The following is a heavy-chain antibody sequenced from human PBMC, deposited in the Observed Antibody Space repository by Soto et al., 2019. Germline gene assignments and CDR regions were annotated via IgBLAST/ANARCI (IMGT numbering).Heavy chain of an antibody. CDR3: AGDRYTSTWYTH. J-gene: IGHJ4*01. Sequence: EVQLVESGGGLVQPGGSLRLSCAASGFTVSSNYMSWVRQAPGKGLEWVSLIYGGGSTFFADSVKGRFTISRDNSKNTLYLQMNSLRVEDTAVYYCAGDRYTSTWYTHWGHGTLVTVSS. CDR2: IYGGGST. CDR1: GFTVSSNY. D-gene: IGHD6-13*01. V-gene: IGHV3-66*01.